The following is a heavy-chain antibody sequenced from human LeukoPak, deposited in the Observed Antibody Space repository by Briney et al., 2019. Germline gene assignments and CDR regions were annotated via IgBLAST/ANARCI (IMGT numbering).Heavy chain of an antibody. J-gene: IGHJ5*02. CDR1: GYTFTSYD. D-gene: IGHD3-16*01. Sequence: ASVKVSCKASGYTFTSYDINWVRQATGQGLEWMGWMNPNSGNTGYAQKFQGRVTMTRNTSISTAYMELSSLRSEDTAVYYCARVHGRILGVAGWFDPWRQGTLVTVSS. CDR2: MNPNSGNT. V-gene: IGHV1-8*01. CDR3: ARVHGRILGVAGWFDP.